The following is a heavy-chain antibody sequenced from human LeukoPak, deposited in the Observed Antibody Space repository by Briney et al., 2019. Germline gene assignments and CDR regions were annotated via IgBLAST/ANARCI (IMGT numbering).Heavy chain of an antibody. CDR2: ISAYNGNT. D-gene: IGHD3-16*01. Sequence: GASVKVSCKASGYTSTSYGISWVRQAPGQGLEWMGWISAYNGNTNYAQKLQGRVTMTTDTSTSTAYMELRSLRSDDTAVYYCAISPYYDYVWGTDYHYWGQGTLVTVSS. V-gene: IGHV1-18*01. CDR3: AISPYYDYVWGTDYHY. J-gene: IGHJ4*02. CDR1: GYTSTSYG.